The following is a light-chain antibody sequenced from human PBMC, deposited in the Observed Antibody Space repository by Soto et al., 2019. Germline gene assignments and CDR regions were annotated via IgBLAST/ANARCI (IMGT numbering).Light chain of an antibody. Sequence: QSALTQPASLSASPGQSITISCTGTSSDIGGYNFVSWYQHHPDKATKFIIYEVNNRPSGVSDRFSGSKSGNTASLTISGLQPEDEADYYCSSYRSRNTPIFGGGTKLTVL. J-gene: IGLJ2*01. V-gene: IGLV2-14*01. CDR2: EVN. CDR3: SSYRSRNTPI. CDR1: SSDIGGYNF.